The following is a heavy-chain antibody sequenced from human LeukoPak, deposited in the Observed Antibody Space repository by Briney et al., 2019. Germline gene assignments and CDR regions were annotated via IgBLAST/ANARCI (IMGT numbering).Heavy chain of an antibody. CDR3: ARGAYYDFWSGYSRINWFDP. CDR1: GGSFSGYY. CDR2: INHSGST. D-gene: IGHD3-3*01. V-gene: IGHV4-34*01. Sequence: PSETLSLTCAVYGGSFSGYYWSWIRQPPGKGLEWIGEINHSGSTNYNPSLKSRVTISVDTSKNQFSLKLSSVTAADTAVYYCARGAYYDFWSGYSRINWFDPWGQGTLVTVAS. J-gene: IGHJ5*02.